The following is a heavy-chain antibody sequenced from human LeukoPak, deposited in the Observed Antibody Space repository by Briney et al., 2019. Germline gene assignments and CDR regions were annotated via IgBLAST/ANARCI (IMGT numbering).Heavy chain of an antibody. Sequence: ASVKVSCKASGYTFTSYYMHWVRQAPGQGLEWMGIINPSGGSTSYAQKLQGRVTMTRDTSTSTVYMELSSLRSEDTAVYYCARQGGGDCLGYWGQGTLVTVSS. CDR3: ARQGGGDCLGY. D-gene: IGHD2-21*01. V-gene: IGHV1-46*01. CDR2: INPSGGST. CDR1: GYTFTSYY. J-gene: IGHJ4*02.